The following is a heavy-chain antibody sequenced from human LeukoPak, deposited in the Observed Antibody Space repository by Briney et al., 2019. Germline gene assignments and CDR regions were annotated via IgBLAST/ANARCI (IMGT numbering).Heavy chain of an antibody. J-gene: IGHJ3*02. CDR2: IYYSGST. V-gene: IGHV4-39*01. CDR1: GGSISSSSYY. Sequence: SETLSLTCTVSGGSISSSSYYWGWIRQPPGKGLEWIGSIYYSGSTYYNPSLKSRVTISVDTSKNQFSLKLSSVTAADTAVYYCARQPAKYCSGGSCYGDAFDIWGQGTMVTVSS. CDR3: ARQPAKYCSGGSCYGDAFDI. D-gene: IGHD2-15*01.